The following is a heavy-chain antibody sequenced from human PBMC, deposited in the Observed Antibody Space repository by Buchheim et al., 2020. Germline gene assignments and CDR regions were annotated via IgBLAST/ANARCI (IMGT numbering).Heavy chain of an antibody. D-gene: IGHD6-19*01. V-gene: IGHV4-61*02. CDR1: GGSISSRRYY. Sequence: QVQLQESGPGLVKPSQTLSLTCTVSGGSISSRRYYWSWIRQPAGKGLEWIGRNHTTGTTSYTPSLKSRLTISVDTSNKQFSLKLSSVTAADTAVYYCAIDCSVWSSGRQGWFDPWGQGTL. J-gene: IGHJ5*02. CDR3: AIDCSVWSSGRQGWFDP. CDR2: NHTTGTT.